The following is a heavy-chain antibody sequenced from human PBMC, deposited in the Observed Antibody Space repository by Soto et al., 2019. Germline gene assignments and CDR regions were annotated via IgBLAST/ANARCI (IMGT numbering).Heavy chain of an antibody. D-gene: IGHD1-1*01. Sequence: QVQLVQSGAEVKKPGASVQVSCKTSGYTFSSYGITWVRQAPGQGLEWMGWISGYNGNTNYAQKLQGRVSMTTDKSTYTAYMELRSLRSDDTAVDYCAREQGQLATSFVYSWGQGTLVTVSS. CDR3: AREQGQLATSFVYS. CDR1: GYTFSSYG. V-gene: IGHV1-18*01. CDR2: ISGYNGNT. J-gene: IGHJ4*02.